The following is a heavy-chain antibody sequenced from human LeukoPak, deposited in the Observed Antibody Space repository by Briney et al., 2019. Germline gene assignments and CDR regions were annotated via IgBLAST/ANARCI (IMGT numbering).Heavy chain of an antibody. D-gene: IGHD4-17*01. Sequence: GGSLRLSCAASGFTFSNYAMGWVRQAPGKGLEWVSVIYSGGSTYYADSVKGRFTISRDNSKNTLYLQMNSLRAEDTAVYYCARDTDGMDVWGQGTTVTVSS. CDR3: ARDTDGMDV. J-gene: IGHJ6*02. CDR2: IYSGGST. CDR1: GFTFSNYA. V-gene: IGHV3-53*01.